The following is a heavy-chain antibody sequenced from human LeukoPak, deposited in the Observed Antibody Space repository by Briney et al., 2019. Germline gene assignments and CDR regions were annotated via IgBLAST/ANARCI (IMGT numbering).Heavy chain of an antibody. J-gene: IGHJ4*02. CDR2: IIPILGIA. V-gene: IGHV1-69*04. CDR1: GGTFSSYA. D-gene: IGHD3-22*01. Sequence: SVKVSCKASGGTFSSYAISWVRQAPGQGLEWMGRIIPILGIANYAQKFQGRVTITADKSTSTAYMELSSLRSEDTAVYYCAREHRSYDSSGHYFYWGQGTLVTVSS. CDR3: AREHRSYDSSGHYFY.